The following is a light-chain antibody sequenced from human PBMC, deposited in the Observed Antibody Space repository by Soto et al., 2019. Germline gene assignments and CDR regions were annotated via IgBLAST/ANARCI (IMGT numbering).Light chain of an antibody. CDR1: SGSIASNY. CDR2: VDN. Sequence: NFMLTQPHSVSESPGKPVTISCTRSSGSIASNYVQWYQQRPGSAPTTVISVDNQRPSGVPDRFSGSIDGTSTSASLTLSGLKTEDEAEYHCKSYDSSIVVFGGGTKRAVL. V-gene: IGLV6-57*04. J-gene: IGLJ2*01. CDR3: KSYDSSIVV.